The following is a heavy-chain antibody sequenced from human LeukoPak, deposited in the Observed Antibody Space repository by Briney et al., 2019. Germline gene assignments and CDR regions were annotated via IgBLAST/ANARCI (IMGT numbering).Heavy chain of an antibody. D-gene: IGHD3-10*01. CDR3: ARGGGITMVRGVIQTGFDY. J-gene: IGHJ4*02. CDR2: IYYSGST. CDR1: GGSISSSSYY. V-gene: IGHV4-39*07. Sequence: SETLSLTCTVSGGSISSSSYYWAWIRQPPGKGLEWIGTIYYSGSTNYNPSLKSRVTISVDTSKNQFSLKLSSVTAADTAVYYCARGGGITMVRGVIQTGFDYWGQGTLVTVSS.